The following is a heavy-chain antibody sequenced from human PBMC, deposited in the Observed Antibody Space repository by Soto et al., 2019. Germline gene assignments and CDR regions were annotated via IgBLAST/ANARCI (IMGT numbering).Heavy chain of an antibody. Sequence: EVQLVDSGGGLIQPGGSLRLSCAASGFSVSSSHMIWVRQAPGKGLEWVSVIYSGGATYYAVSVKGQFTISRDRTKNTVYLQMDGLRTEDTAVYHCAKLGPYGSESYSFRYNWIDTWGQGTLVTVSS. CDR1: GFSVSSSH. CDR3: AKLGPYGSESYSFRYNWIDT. CDR2: IYSGGAT. J-gene: IGHJ5*02. V-gene: IGHV3-53*01. D-gene: IGHD3-10*01.